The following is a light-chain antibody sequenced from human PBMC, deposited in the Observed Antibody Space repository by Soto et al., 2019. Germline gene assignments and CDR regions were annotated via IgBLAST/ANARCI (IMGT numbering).Light chain of an antibody. CDR1: QSVRSD. CDR3: QQRSNWPPEFT. CDR2: DAS. J-gene: IGKJ3*01. V-gene: IGKV3-11*01. Sequence: EIVLTQSPATLSLSPGERATLSCRASQSVRSDLAWYQQKPGQAPRLLIYDASNRATGIPARFSGSGSGTDFTLTISSLEPEDFAVYYCQQRSNWPPEFTFGPGTKVDIK.